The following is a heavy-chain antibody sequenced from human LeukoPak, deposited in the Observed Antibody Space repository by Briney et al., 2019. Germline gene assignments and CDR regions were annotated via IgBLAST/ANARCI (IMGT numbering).Heavy chain of an antibody. CDR2: ISGSGGSK. V-gene: IGHV3-23*01. D-gene: IGHD2-15*01. Sequence: GGSLRLSCAASGFTFSSYAMSWVRQTPGKGREWVSAISGSGGSKYYADSVKGRFTISRDNSKNTLYLQMNSLRAEDTAVYYCAKGYCSGGSCSLFDYWGQGTLVTVSS. J-gene: IGHJ4*02. CDR1: GFTFSSYA. CDR3: AKGYCSGGSCSLFDY.